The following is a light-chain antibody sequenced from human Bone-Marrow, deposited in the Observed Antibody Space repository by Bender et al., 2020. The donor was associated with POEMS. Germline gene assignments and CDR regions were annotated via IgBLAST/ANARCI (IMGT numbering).Light chain of an antibody. V-gene: IGLV2-23*02. J-gene: IGLJ2*01. CDR2: HVD. CDR1: SNDIGTYDL. Sequence: QSALTQPPSASGSPGQSVTISCTGTSNDIGTYDLVSWYQHRPGTAPQLLIFHVDKRPPGVSSRFSASRSGSSASLTISALQPDDEADYFCCSYAGSTTWFFGGGTKLTVL. CDR3: CSYAGSTTWF.